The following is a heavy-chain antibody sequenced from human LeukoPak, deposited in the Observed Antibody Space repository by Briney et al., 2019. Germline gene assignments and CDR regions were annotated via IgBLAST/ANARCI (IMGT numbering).Heavy chain of an antibody. V-gene: IGHV3-33*06. Sequence: GGPLRLSCAASGFTFSSYGMHWVRQAPGKGVEWVAVIWYDGSNKYYADSVKGRFTISRDNSKNTLYLQMNSLRAEDMAVYYCAKGSCGGDCYRAYYYYYMDVWGKGTTVTVSS. CDR1: GFTFSSYG. CDR2: IWYDGSNK. J-gene: IGHJ6*03. CDR3: AKGSCGGDCYRAYYYYYMDV. D-gene: IGHD2-21*02.